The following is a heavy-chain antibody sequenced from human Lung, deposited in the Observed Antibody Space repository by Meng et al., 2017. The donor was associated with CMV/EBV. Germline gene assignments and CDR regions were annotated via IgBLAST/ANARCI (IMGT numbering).Heavy chain of an antibody. CDR2: IHCSGNT. D-gene: IGHD5-24*01. CDR3: ARVRGCNGGGYNYYGMDV. CDR1: GGSISSFY. J-gene: IGHJ6*02. V-gene: IGHV4-59*12. Sequence: SETLSLXCSVSGGSISSFYWSWIRQPPGKGLEWIGYIHCSGNTNYNPSLKSRVTISVDTSKSHLSLKLSSVTAADTAVYYCARVRGCNGGGYNYYGMDVWGQGXTVTVSS.